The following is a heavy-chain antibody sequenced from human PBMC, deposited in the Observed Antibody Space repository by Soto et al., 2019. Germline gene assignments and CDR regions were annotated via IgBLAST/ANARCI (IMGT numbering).Heavy chain of an antibody. V-gene: IGHV3-30*18. CDR3: AKGVITCSGGTCYSDY. Sequence: PGVSLRLSCEASGFTFSNYGMHWVRQAPGKGLGWVAVISYDGSNEYYSDSVKGRFTISRDNSKNTLYLQMNSLRAEDTAVYYCAKGVITCSGGTCYSDYWGQGTLVTVSS. D-gene: IGHD2-15*01. J-gene: IGHJ4*02. CDR2: ISYDGSNE. CDR1: GFTFSNYG.